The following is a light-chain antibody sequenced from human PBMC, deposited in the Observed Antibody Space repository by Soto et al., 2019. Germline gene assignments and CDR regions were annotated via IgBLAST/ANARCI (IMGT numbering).Light chain of an antibody. J-gene: IGKJ2*01. CDR3: QQYLSLPVT. Sequence: VFTQSPGTLSFSPGERATLSCRASQTVTSNYLAWYQQKPGQAPRLLIYGASSRATDIPHRFSGSGSGTDFTLTISRLEPEDFALYYCQQYLSLPVTFGQGTKVDIK. CDR2: GAS. V-gene: IGKV3-20*01. CDR1: QTVTSNY.